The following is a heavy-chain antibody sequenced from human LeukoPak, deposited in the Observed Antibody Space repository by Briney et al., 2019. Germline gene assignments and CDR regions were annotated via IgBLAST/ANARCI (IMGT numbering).Heavy chain of an antibody. D-gene: IGHD3-22*01. J-gene: IGHJ4*02. CDR1: GFTFSGYG. Sequence: GGSLRLSCAASGFTFSGYGMNWVRQAPGKGLEWVSYITSSGSYISYADSVKGRFTISRDNSQNLLYLQMNSLRAEDTAVYYCARANYYDSSGRRGGFDYWGQGILVTVAS. CDR3: ARANYYDSSGRRGGFDY. CDR2: ITSSGSYI. V-gene: IGHV3-21*06.